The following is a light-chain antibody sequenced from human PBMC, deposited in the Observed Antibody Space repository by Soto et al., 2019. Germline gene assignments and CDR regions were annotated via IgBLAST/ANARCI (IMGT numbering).Light chain of an antibody. CDR2: DNN. Sequence: QSVLTQPPSVSAAPGQKVTISCSGSSSNIGNNYVSWYQQLPGTAPKLLIYDNNKRPSGIPDRFSGSKSGTSATLGITGLQTGDEAEDYCGTWDSGLSAWVVGGGTKLTVL. CDR1: SSNIGNNY. J-gene: IGLJ3*02. V-gene: IGLV1-51*01. CDR3: GTWDSGLSAWV.